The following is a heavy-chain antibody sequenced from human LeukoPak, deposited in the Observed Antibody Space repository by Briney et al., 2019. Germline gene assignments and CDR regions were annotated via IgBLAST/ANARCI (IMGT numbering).Heavy chain of an antibody. Sequence: SETLSLTCIVSGYSINNGYYWGWIRQPPGKGLEWIGSIYHSGTTSYNPSLKSRVTISVDMSKNHFSLRLRSVTAADTAMYYCARGTLYRGWSYYLDFWGQGSQVTVSS. CDR2: IYHSGTT. D-gene: IGHD6-19*01. CDR3: ARGTLYRGWSYYLDF. CDR1: GYSINNGYY. J-gene: IGHJ4*02. V-gene: IGHV4-38-2*02.